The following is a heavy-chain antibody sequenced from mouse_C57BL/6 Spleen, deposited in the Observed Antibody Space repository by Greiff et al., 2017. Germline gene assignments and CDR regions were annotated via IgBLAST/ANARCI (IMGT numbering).Heavy chain of an antibody. CDR2: INPNNGGT. CDR1: GYTFTDYY. Sequence: VQLKQSGPELVKPGASEKISCKASGYTFTDYYMNWVKQSNGQSLEWIGDINPNNGGTTYNQKYKGKDTLTVDKCSSTAYMELRSLTSEDSAGYYCASSRWDYWGQGTTRTVSS. J-gene: IGHJ2*01. V-gene: IGHV1-26*01. CDR3: ASSRWDY.